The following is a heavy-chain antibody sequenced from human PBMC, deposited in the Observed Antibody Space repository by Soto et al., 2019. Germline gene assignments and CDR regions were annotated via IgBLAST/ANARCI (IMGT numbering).Heavy chain of an antibody. J-gene: IGHJ3*02. D-gene: IGHD2-2*01. CDR1: GGSFSGYY. Sequence: SETLSLTCAVYGGSFSGYYWSWIRQPPGKGLEWIGEINHSGSTNYNPSLKSRVTISVDTSKNQFSLKLSSVTAADTAVYYCARGRRYQLLIGPFVDIWGQGTMVTVSS. CDR3: ARGRRYQLLIGPFVDI. V-gene: IGHV4-34*01. CDR2: INHSGST.